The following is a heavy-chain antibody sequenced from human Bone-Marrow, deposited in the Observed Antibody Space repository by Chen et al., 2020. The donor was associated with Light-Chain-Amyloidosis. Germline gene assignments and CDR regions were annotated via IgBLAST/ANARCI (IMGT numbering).Heavy chain of an antibody. V-gene: IGHV5-51*01. CDR3: ARRRDGYNFDY. CDR1: VNTFPNYW. Sequence: EVQLEQSGPEVKKTGESMKIYCKGAVNTFPNYWIGWVRQMPGKGLEWMGVIYPDDSDARYSPSFEGQVTISADNSITTAYLQWRSLKSSDTAMYYCARRRDGYNFDYLGQGILVTVSS. D-gene: IGHD5-12*01. J-gene: IGHJ4*02. CDR2: IYPDDSDA.